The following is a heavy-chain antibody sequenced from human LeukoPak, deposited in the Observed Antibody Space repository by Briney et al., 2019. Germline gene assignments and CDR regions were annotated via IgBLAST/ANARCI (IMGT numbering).Heavy chain of an antibody. CDR3: ARGGDGDILTGLVFDY. V-gene: IGHV1-18*01. CDR1: GYRFTSYG. D-gene: IGHD3-9*01. CDR2: ISAYNGNT. J-gene: IGHJ4*02. Sequence: GASVKVSCKASGYRFTSYGISWVRQAPGQGLEWMGWISAYNGNTNYAQKLQGRGTMTTDTSTSTAYMELRSLRSDDTAVYYCARGGDGDILTGLVFDYWGQGTLVTDCS.